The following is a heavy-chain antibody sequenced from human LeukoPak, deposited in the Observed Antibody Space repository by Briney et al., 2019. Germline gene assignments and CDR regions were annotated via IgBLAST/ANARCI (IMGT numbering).Heavy chain of an antibody. CDR2: ISYSGGST. Sequence: GGSLRLSCAASGFTFSSYAMSWVGQAPGKGLEWVSTISYSGGSTYYADSVKGRFAISRDSSKNTLYLQMNGLRGEDTAVYYCAKDDGGSPPDAFDIWGQGTLVTVSS. V-gene: IGHV3-23*01. D-gene: IGHD1-26*01. J-gene: IGHJ3*02. CDR3: AKDDGGSPPDAFDI. CDR1: GFTFSSYA.